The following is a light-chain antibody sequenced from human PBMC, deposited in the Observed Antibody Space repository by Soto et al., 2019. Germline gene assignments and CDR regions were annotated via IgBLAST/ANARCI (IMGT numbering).Light chain of an antibody. CDR3: QHSWT. CDR2: GAS. Sequence: EMVMRQCPATLSVSPGERGTLSCRASQSVSSNLAWYQQKPGQAPRLLIYGASTRATGIPATFSGSASGTEFTLTISSLQSEDFAVYYCQHSWTFGQGTKV. J-gene: IGKJ1*01. CDR1: QSVSSN. V-gene: IGKV3-15*01.